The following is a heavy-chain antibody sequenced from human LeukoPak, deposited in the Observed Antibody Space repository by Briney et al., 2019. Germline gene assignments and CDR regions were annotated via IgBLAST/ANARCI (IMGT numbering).Heavy chain of an antibody. J-gene: IGHJ4*02. D-gene: IGHD4-11*01. CDR2: ISSIGGNI. CDR1: GFTFSSYS. CDR3: ARSDSSNYCFDY. V-gene: IGHV3-48*01. Sequence: PGGSLRLSCAASGFTFSSYSMNWVRQAPGKGLEWVSFISSIGGNIYYADSVKGRFTISRDNADNSLYLQMNSLRAEDTAVYYCARSDSSNYCFDYWGQGTLVTVSS.